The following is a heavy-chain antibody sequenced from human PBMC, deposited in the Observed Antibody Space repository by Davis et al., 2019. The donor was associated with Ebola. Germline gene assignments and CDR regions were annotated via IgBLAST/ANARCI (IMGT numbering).Heavy chain of an antibody. CDR2: IKQDGSEK. J-gene: IGHJ4*02. V-gene: IGHV3-7*01. Sequence: GESLKISCAASGFTFSNYWMRWVRQAPGKGLEWVANIKQDGSEKYYVDSVKGRFTISRDNSKNTLYLQMNSLRAEDTAVYYCAKGGFLEWFTDYWGQGTLVTVSS. D-gene: IGHD3-3*01. CDR1: GFTFSNYW. CDR3: AKGGFLEWFTDY.